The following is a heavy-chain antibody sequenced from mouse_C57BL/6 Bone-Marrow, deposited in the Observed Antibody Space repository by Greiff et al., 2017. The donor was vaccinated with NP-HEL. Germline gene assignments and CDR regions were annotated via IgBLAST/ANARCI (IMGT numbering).Heavy chain of an antibody. Sequence: EVKLQESGAELVRPGASVKLSCTASGFNIKDYYMHWVKQRPEQGLEWIGRIDPEDGDTEYAPKFQGKATMTADTSSNTAYLQLSSLTSEDTAVYYCTPYYYGSSYLFDYWGQGTTLTVSS. CDR3: TPYYYGSSYLFDY. D-gene: IGHD1-1*01. V-gene: IGHV14-1*01. CDR1: GFNIKDYY. J-gene: IGHJ2*01. CDR2: IDPEDGDT.